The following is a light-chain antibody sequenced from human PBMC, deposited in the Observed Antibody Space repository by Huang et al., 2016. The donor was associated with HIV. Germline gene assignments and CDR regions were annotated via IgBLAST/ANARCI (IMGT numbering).Light chain of an antibody. CDR1: QGIRNS. V-gene: IGKV1-NL1*01. CDR2: AAS. CDR3: QQYWSTPPAT. J-gene: IGKJ1*01. Sequence: DIQMTQSPSSLPASVGDRVTITCRASQGIRNSLAWYQQKPGKAPKLLIYAASKLESGVPSRFSGSASGTDYTLTISSLQPEDFATYYCQQYWSTPPATFGQGTKVEIK.